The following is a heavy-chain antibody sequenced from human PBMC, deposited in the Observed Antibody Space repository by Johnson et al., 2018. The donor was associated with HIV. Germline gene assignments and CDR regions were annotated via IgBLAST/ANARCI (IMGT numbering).Heavy chain of an antibody. Sequence: HVQLVESGGGVVQPGGSLRLSCAASGFTFSSYAMHWVRQAPGKGLEWVAVISYDGSNKYYADSVKGRFTISRDNSKNTLYLQMNSLRAEDTAVYYCARGRKTVTTVRPSAFDIWGQGTMVTVSS. V-gene: IGHV3-30*04. CDR3: ARGRKTVTTVRPSAFDI. J-gene: IGHJ3*02. CDR2: ISYDGSNK. CDR1: GFTFSSYA. D-gene: IGHD4-17*01.